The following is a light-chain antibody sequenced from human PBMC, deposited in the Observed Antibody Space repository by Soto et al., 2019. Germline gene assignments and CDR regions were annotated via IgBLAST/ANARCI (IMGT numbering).Light chain of an antibody. CDR3: RSYTASGTLPYV. CDR1: SSDVGDYDY. Sequence: QSVLTQPASVSGSPGQSITISCTGTSSDVGDYDYVSWYQQHPGKAPKLMIYEVSNRPSGVSNRFSGSKSGNTASLTIAGLQTEDEADYYCRSYTASGTLPYVFGTGTKVTVL. J-gene: IGLJ1*01. CDR2: EVS. V-gene: IGLV2-14*01.